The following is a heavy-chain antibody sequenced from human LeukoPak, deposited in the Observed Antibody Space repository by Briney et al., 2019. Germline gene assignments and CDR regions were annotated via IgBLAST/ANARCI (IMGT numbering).Heavy chain of an antibody. J-gene: IGHJ4*02. D-gene: IGHD1-26*01. CDR2: IKQDGSEK. V-gene: IGHV3-7*01. CDR3: AREGGEWELLRTFDY. CDR1: GFTFSSYW. Sequence: GGSLRLSCAASGFTFSSYWMSWVRQASGKGLEWVANIKQDGSEKYYVDSVKGRFTISRDNAKNSLYLQMNSLRAEDTAVYYCAREGGEWELLRTFDYWGQGTLVTVSS.